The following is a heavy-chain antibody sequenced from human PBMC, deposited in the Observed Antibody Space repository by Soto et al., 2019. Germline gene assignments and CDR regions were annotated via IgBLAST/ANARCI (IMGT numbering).Heavy chain of an antibody. Sequence: SMKVSCKASGGTFSGYAISWVRQAPGQGLEWMGGIIPIFGTANYAQKFQGRVTITADKSTSTAYMELSSLRSEDTAVYYCATGITGTINYYYYGMDVWGQGTTVTVSS. CDR1: GGTFSGYA. D-gene: IGHD1-7*01. V-gene: IGHV1-69*06. J-gene: IGHJ6*02. CDR3: ATGITGTINYYYYGMDV. CDR2: IIPIFGTA.